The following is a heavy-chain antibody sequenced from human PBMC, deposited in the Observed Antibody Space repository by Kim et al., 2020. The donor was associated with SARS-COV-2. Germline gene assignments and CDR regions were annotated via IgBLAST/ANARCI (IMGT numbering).Heavy chain of an antibody. D-gene: IGHD2-2*01. Sequence: GGSLRLSCAASGFTFSSYSMTWVRQAPGKGLEWVSYISSSSSTIYYADSVKGRFTISRDNAKNSLYLQMNSLRDEDTAVYYCARDEVQGYCSSTSCYSYWYFDLWGRGTLVTVSS. CDR2: ISSSSSTI. CDR3: ARDEVQGYCSSTSCYSYWYFDL. CDR1: GFTFSSYS. J-gene: IGHJ2*01. V-gene: IGHV3-48*02.